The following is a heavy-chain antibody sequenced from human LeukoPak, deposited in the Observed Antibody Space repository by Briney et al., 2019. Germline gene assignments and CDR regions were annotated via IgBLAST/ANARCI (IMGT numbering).Heavy chain of an antibody. CDR1: GFTFSTYS. V-gene: IGHV3-48*01. J-gene: IGHJ6*02. CDR3: AKDRSFSPWELKMDV. Sequence: GGSLRLSCAASGFTFSTYSMNWVRQAPGKGLEWVSYISSTTTTIYYADSVKGRFTISRDNAKNSLYLQMTSLRAEDTAVYYCAKDRSFSPWELKMDVWGQGTTVTVSS. D-gene: IGHD3-10*01. CDR2: ISSTTTTI.